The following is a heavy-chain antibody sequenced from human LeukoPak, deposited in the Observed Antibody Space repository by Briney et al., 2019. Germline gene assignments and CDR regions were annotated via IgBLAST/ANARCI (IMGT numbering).Heavy chain of an antibody. J-gene: IGHJ3*02. V-gene: IGHV1-3*03. D-gene: IGHD3-3*01. Sequence: ASVKVSCKASGYSFSSYAINWVRQAPGQRLEWMGWIDAGNGRTKYSQEFQGRVAITRDTSASTAYMELSSLRSEDMAVYYCARDRWLLAGDAFDIWGQGAMVTVSS. CDR2: IDAGNGRT. CDR3: ARDRWLLAGDAFDI. CDR1: GYSFSSYA.